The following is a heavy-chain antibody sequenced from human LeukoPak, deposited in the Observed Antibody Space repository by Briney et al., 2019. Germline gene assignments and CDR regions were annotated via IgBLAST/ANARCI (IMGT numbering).Heavy chain of an antibody. CDR3: AKGPIAAAFDY. D-gene: IGHD6-13*01. J-gene: IGHJ4*02. CDR1: GFTFSSYG. Sequence: GGSLRLSCAASGFTFSSYGMHWVRQAPGKGLEWVSVIGGSGGSTYYADSVKGRLTISRDNSKNTLYLQMNSLRAEDTAVYYCAKGPIAAAFDYWGQGTLVTVSS. V-gene: IGHV3-23*01. CDR2: IGGSGGST.